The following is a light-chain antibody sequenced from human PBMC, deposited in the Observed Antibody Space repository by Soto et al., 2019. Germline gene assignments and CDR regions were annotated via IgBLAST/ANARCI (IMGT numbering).Light chain of an antibody. CDR2: GAS. Sequence: EIMLTQSPGTLSLSPGERATLSCRASQSVSSSFLAWYQQKTGQAPRLLIYGASIRATGIPDRFSGSGSGTDVTVNISRLEPEDFVMYLGQHYGTSLWTFGQGTKVEIK. J-gene: IGKJ1*01. V-gene: IGKV3-20*01. CDR3: QHYGTSLWT. CDR1: QSVSSSF.